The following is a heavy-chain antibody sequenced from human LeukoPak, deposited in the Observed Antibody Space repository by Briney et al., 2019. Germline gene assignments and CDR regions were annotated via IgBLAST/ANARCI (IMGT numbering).Heavy chain of an antibody. CDR3: ARSVRRTSWPQTRIYYYYYMDV. CDR1: GDSISSGYYY. CDR2: IYYSGIT. V-gene: IGHV4-39*07. Sequence: PSETLSLTCSVSGDSISSGYYYWGWIRQAPGKGPEWIGSIYYSGITYYNPSLKSRVSISLDTSKNQFSLKVSSVTAADTAVYYCARSVRRTSWPQTRIYYYYYMDVWGKGTTVTVSS. D-gene: IGHD2-2*01. J-gene: IGHJ6*03.